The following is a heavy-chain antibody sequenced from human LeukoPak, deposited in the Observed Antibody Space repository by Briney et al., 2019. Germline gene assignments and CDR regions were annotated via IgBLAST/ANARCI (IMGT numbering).Heavy chain of an antibody. J-gene: IGHJ6*02. CDR1: GYTFTSYG. CDR2: INPNSGGT. D-gene: IGHD3-10*01. CDR3: ATLWFGELLSSMDV. Sequence: ASVKVSCKASGYTFTSYGISWVRQAPGQGLEWMGWINPNSGGTNYAQKFQGRVTMTRDTSISTAYMELSRLRSDDTAVYYCATLWFGELLSSMDVWGQGTTVTVSS. V-gene: IGHV1-2*02.